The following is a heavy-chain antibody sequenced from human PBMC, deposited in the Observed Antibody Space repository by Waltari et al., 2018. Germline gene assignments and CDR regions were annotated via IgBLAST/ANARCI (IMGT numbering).Heavy chain of an antibody. V-gene: IGHV4-39*01. D-gene: IGHD3-22*01. J-gene: IGHJ4*02. CDR1: DDSIRSNIYY. Sequence: QLQLQESGPRLVKPSETLSLTCTVSDDSIRSNIYYWGWIRQPPGKGLGWIGSVNYIGTTYYHPSLKSRVTISVDTSKNQFSLKLNSVTAADTAVYYCARIPYYYDSSGSRYFDYWGQGTLVTVSS. CDR2: VNYIGTT. CDR3: ARIPYYYDSSGSRYFDY.